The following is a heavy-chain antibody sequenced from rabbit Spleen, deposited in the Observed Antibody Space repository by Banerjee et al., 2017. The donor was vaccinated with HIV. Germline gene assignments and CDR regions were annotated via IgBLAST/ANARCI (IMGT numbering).Heavy chain of an antibody. Sequence: QEQLVESGGGLVQHGGSLKLSCTGSGFDISKYGVTWVRQAPGKGLEWIGYMDPIFGVSYYATWVNGRFPISSHDAQNTLYLQLNSLTAADTASYFCVRARPYPFVLWGQGTLVTVS. V-gene: IGHV1S8*01. J-gene: IGHJ3*01. CDR1: GFDISKYG. D-gene: IGHD1-1*01. CDR2: MDPIFGVS. CDR3: VRARPYPFVL.